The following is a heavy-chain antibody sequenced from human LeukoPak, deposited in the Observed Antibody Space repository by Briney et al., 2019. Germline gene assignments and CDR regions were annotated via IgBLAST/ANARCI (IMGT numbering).Heavy chain of an antibody. CDR3: EGYYGSGSYFEAFDI. J-gene: IGHJ3*02. Sequence: GGSLRLSCAASGFTFSSYAMSWVRQAPGKGLEWVSVIYSGGSTYYADSVKGRFTISRDNSKNTLYLQMNSLRAEDTAVYYCEGYYGSGSYFEAFDIWGQGTMVTVSS. CDR1: GFTFSSYA. CDR2: IYSGGST. V-gene: IGHV3-66*01. D-gene: IGHD3-10*01.